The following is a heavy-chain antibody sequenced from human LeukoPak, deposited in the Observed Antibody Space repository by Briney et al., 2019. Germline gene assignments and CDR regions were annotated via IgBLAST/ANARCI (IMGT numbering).Heavy chain of an antibody. J-gene: IGHJ5*02. CDR3: ARGDPHADL. CDR1: GFTFSNYE. V-gene: IGHV3-48*03. Sequence: GGSLILSCVASGFTFSNYEMNWVRQAPGKGLEWIADITISGHTKNYADSVKGRFTISRDNAGTSLYLQMSSLTVEDTGVYYCARGDPHADLWGQGTLVTVSS. CDR2: ITISGHTK.